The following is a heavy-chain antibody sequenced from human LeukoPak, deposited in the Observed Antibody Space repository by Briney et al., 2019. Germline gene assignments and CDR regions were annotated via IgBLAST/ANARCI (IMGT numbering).Heavy chain of an antibody. J-gene: IGHJ4*02. CDR1: GGSFSGYY. V-gene: IGHV4-34*01. Sequence: PSETLSLTCAVYGGSFSGYYWSWIRQPPGKGLEWIGEINHSGSTNYNPSLKSRVTISADTSKNQFSLKLSSVTAADTAVYYCARQLYYYDSSGYYWFDYWGQGTLVTVSS. CDR3: ARQLYYYDSSGYYWFDY. D-gene: IGHD3-22*01. CDR2: INHSGST.